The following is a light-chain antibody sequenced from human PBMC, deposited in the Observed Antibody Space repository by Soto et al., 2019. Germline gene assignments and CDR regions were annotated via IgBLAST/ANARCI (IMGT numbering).Light chain of an antibody. CDR1: SNDVGGFNY. Sequence: QSMLTQPASVSGSPGQSITISCTGTSNDVGGFNYVSWFQQHPGKAPKLIISEVSYRPSGVSHRFSGSKSGNTASLTISGLQAEDEADYYCSSYTSYTSYVFGTGTKVTVL. CDR2: EVS. CDR3: SSYTSYTSYV. J-gene: IGLJ1*01. V-gene: IGLV2-14*01.